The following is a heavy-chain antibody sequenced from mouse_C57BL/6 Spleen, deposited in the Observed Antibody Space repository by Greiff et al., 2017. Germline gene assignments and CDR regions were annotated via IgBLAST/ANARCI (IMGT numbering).Heavy chain of an antibody. CDR3: ARKEDYGSFY. V-gene: IGHV1-42*01. D-gene: IGHD1-1*01. J-gene: IGHJ2*01. CDR2: INPSTGGT. Sequence: VQLQQSGPELVKPGASVKISCKASGYSFTGYYMNWVKQSPEKSLEWIGEINPSTGGTTYNQKFKAKATLTVDKSSSTAYMQLKSLTSEDSAVYYCARKEDYGSFYWGKGTTLTVSS. CDR1: GYSFTGYY.